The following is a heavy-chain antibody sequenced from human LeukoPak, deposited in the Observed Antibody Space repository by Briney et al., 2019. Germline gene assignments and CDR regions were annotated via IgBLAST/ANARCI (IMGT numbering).Heavy chain of an antibody. V-gene: IGHV5-51*01. D-gene: IGHD2-15*01. CDR3: ASGRATVVVAATPFFQH. CDR1: GYSFTTYW. CDR2: IYPGDSDT. Sequence: ESLKISCKGSGYSFTTYWIGWVRQMPGKGLEWMGIIYPGDSDTRYSPPFQGQVTISADKSISTAYLQWSSLKASDTAMYYCASGRATVVVAATPFFQHWGQGTLVTVSS. J-gene: IGHJ1*01.